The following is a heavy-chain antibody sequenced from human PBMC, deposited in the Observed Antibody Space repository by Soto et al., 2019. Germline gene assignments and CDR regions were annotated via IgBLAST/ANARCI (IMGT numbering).Heavy chain of an antibody. CDR3: TRDPRMTDF. V-gene: IGHV3-11*01. CDR1: GFSLRDYY. J-gene: IGHJ4*02. Sequence: GGSLRLSCAASGFSLRDYYMTWIRQAPGKGLELLSYISPGSDIIKYADPVKGRFIISRDNAKNSLYLHMNSLRAEDTAVYYCTRDPRMTDFWGQGTLVTVSS. CDR2: ISPGSDII.